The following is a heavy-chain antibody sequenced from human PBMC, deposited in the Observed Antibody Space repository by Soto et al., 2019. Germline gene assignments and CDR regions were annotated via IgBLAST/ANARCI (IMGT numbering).Heavy chain of an antibody. D-gene: IGHD1-26*01. Sequence: QLVQSGGEVKQPGASVKVSCKAPRDTFTSYDINWVRQAPVQGLEWMGVSNPNGGSTAYAQKFKGRVILTRDTSASTVYMEVSSLTSEDTAMYYCARSSGGNFGIIIEGTNWFAPWGQGTLVTVSS. V-gene: IGHV1-46*01. CDR3: ARSSGGNFGIIIEGTNWFAP. CDR1: RDTFTSYD. CDR2: SNPNGGST. J-gene: IGHJ5*02.